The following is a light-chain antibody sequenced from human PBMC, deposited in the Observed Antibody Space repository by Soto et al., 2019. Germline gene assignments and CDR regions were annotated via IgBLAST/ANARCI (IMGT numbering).Light chain of an antibody. CDR1: SSNIGSNT. V-gene: IGLV1-44*01. J-gene: IGLJ2*01. Sequence: QAVVTQPPSASGTPGQRVTISCSGSSSNIGSNTVNWYQQLPGTAPKLLIYSNNQRPSGLPDRFSGSKSGTSASLAISGLQSEDEADYYCAAWDDSLNGPVFGGGTKVTVL. CDR2: SNN. CDR3: AAWDDSLNGPV.